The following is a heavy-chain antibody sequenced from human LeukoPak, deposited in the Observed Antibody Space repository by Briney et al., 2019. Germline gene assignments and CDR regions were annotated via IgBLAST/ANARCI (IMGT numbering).Heavy chain of an antibody. CDR2: IYYSGST. CDR3: ARDFEGAGNYYYMDV. D-gene: IGHD3-16*01. V-gene: IGHV4-59*01. CDR1: GGSISSYY. Sequence: PSETLSLTCTVSGGSISSYYWSWIRQPPGKGLEWIGYIYYSGSTNYNPSLKGRVTISVDTSKNQFSLKLSSVAAADTAVYYCARDFEGAGNYYYMDVWGKGTTVTVSS. J-gene: IGHJ6*03.